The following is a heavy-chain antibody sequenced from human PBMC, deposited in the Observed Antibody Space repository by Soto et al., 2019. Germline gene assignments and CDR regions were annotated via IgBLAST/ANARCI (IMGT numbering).Heavy chain of an antibody. Sequence: SVKVSCKASGGTFSSYAISWVRQAPGQGLEWMGGIIPIFGTANYAQKFQGRVTITADESTSTAYMELSSLRSEDTAVYYCARMAVATSGGHHFDYWGQGTLVTVSS. J-gene: IGHJ4*02. CDR1: GGTFSSYA. CDR2: IIPIFGTA. CDR3: ARMAVATSGGHHFDY. D-gene: IGHD5-12*01. V-gene: IGHV1-69*13.